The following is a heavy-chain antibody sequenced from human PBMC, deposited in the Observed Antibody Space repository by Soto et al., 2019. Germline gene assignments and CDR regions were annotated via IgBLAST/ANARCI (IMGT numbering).Heavy chain of an antibody. J-gene: IGHJ6*02. Sequence: PSETLSLTCTVSDDSSSSYKWSWIRQPPGKGLEWIGYIYYSGSPSYNPSLKSRVTVSVDTSKNQFSLRLSSVTAADTAMYYCARGGNTALAYYFYGMDVWGQGTTVTVSS. CDR1: DDSSSSYK. CDR3: ARGGNTALAYYFYGMDV. D-gene: IGHD5-18*01. V-gene: IGHV4-59*01. CDR2: IYYSGSP.